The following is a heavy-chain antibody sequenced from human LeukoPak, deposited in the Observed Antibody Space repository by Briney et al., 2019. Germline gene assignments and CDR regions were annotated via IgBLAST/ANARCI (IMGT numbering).Heavy chain of an antibody. D-gene: IGHD2-15*01. V-gene: IGHV4-34*01. CDR3: ARGRGPSLGYCSGGSCQRDQTTPFDY. CDR1: GGSFSGYY. Sequence: SETLSLTCAVYGGSFSGYYWSWIRQPPGKGLEWIGEINHSGSTNYNPSLKSRVTISVDTSKNQFSLKLSSVTAADTAVYYCARGRGPSLGYCSGGSCQRDQTTPFDYWGQGTLVTVSS. CDR2: INHSGST. J-gene: IGHJ4*02.